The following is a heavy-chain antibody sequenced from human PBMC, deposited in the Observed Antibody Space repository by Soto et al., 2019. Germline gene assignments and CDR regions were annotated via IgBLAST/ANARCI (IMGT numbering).Heavy chain of an antibody. J-gene: IGHJ4*02. V-gene: IGHV3-23*01. CDR1: GFTFSSYA. CDR3: EKEHKGPYFDY. Sequence: EVQLLESGGGLVQPGGSLRLSCAASGFTFSSYAMSWVRQAPGKGLEWVSAISGSGGITYYADSVKGRFTISGDNSKNTLYLQMNSLRAEDTAVYYWEKEHKGPYFDYWGQGTLVTVSS. CDR2: ISGSGGIT.